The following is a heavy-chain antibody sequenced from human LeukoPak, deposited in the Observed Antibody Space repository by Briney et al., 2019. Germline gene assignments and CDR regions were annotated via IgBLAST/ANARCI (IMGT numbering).Heavy chain of an antibody. J-gene: IGHJ4*02. V-gene: IGHV3-30*04. CDR3: ARESGALRGYSYGH. D-gene: IGHD5-18*01. CDR1: GFTFSSYA. CDR2: IPSDGNNK. Sequence: PGGSLRLSYVASGFTFSSYAMHWIRQAPGKGLEWVAVIPSDGNNKHYGDSVKGRFTISRDNSKNMLYLQMNSLRAEDTALYYCARESGALRGYSYGHWGQGTLVTVSS.